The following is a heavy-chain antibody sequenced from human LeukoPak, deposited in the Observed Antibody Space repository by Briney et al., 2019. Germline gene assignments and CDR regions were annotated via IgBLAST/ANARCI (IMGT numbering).Heavy chain of an antibody. CDR3: ARDQGDIVVVPAAEYYFDY. J-gene: IGHJ4*02. V-gene: IGHV3-48*01. CDR1: GFTFSSYS. D-gene: IGHD2-2*01. Sequence: GGSLRLSCAASGFTFSSYSMNWVRQAPGKGLEWVSYISSSSSTIYHADSVKGRFTISRDNAKNSLYLQMNSLRAEDTAVYYCARDQGDIVVVPAAEYYFDYWGQGTLVTVSS. CDR2: ISSSSSTI.